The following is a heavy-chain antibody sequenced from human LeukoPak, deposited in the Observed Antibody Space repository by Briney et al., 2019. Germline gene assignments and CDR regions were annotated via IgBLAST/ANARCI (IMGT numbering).Heavy chain of an antibody. J-gene: IGHJ6*04. CDR1: GFTFSDYG. D-gene: IGHD3-10*02. CDR3: AELGITMIGGV. V-gene: IGHV3-48*04. CDR2: ISSSGSTI. Sequence: GGSLRLSCGASGFTFSDYGMLWVRQAPGKGLEWVSYISSSGSTIYYADSVKGRFTISRDNAKNSLYLQMNSLRAEDTAVYYCAELGITMIGGVWGKGTTVTISS.